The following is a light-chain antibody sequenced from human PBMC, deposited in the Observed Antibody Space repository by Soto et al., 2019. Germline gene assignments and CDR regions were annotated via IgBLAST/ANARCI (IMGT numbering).Light chain of an antibody. V-gene: IGLV2-14*01. CDR2: ELN. J-gene: IGLJ3*02. Sequence: QSVLTQPASVSASPGQSITISCTGTSSDVGNSDFVSWYQQHPGYAPKLIIFELNNRPSGVSNRFSGSKSGNTASLTISGLQVEDEADYFCASYTTNSLWVFGGGTQLTVL. CDR1: SSDVGNSDF. CDR3: ASYTTNSLWV.